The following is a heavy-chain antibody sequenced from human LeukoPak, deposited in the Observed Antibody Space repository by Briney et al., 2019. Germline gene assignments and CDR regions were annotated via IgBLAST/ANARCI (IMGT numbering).Heavy chain of an antibody. CDR2: IYHSGST. V-gene: IGHV4-38-2*01. CDR3: ARARFGIAARRGDSRFDP. CDR1: GYSISSGYY. D-gene: IGHD6-6*01. Sequence: SETLSLTCAVSGYSISSGYYWGWIRQPPGKGLEWIGSIYHSGSTYYDLSLKSRVTMSVDTSKNQFSLKLSSVTAADTAVYYCARARFGIAARRGDSRFDPWGQGTLVTVSS. J-gene: IGHJ5*02.